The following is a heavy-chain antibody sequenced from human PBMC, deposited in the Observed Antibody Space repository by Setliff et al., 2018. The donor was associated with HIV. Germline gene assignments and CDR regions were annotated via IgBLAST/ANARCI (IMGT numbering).Heavy chain of an antibody. CDR1: GASFTFGGYY. V-gene: IGHV4-39*01. Sequence: SETLSLTCAVYGASFTFGGYYWSWIRQPPGKGLEWIGCVYHRGTTYYNPSLKSRLAMSVDTSKNKFFLKLNSLTAADTAVYYCSLQHGRPMRWFDPWGPGTLVTVSS. D-gene: IGHD2-2*01. CDR3: SLQHGRPMRWFDP. J-gene: IGHJ5*02. CDR2: VYHRGTT.